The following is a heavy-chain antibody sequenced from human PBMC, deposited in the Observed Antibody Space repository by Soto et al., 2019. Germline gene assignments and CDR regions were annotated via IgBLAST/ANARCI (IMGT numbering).Heavy chain of an antibody. CDR1: GGTFSSYA. CDR3: AKVKYDSSGYYRNFDY. Sequence: SVKVSCKASGGTFSSYAISWVRQAPGQGLEWMGGIIPIFGTANYAQKFQGRVTITADESTSTAYMELSSLRSEDTAMYYCAKVKYDSSGYYRNFDYWGQGTLVTVSS. CDR2: IIPIFGTA. J-gene: IGHJ4*02. D-gene: IGHD3-22*01. V-gene: IGHV1-69*13.